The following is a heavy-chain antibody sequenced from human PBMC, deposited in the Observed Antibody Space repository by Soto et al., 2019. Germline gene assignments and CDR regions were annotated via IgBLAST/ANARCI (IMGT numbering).Heavy chain of an antibody. CDR2: VVRLGGST. D-gene: IGHD2-15*01. J-gene: IGHJ4*02. CDR1: GLTSTSYA. V-gene: IGHV3-23*01. CDR3: AKRRGAGGHFDY. Sequence: DVQLLEPGGGLVQPEGSLRLSRAAPGLTSTSYATGCARPGPGKGLRWVGVVRLGGSTHYADSVRGRFTITRDNSKNTLSLQMNSLTAEDTALYFCAKRRGAGGHFDYWGQGALVTASS.